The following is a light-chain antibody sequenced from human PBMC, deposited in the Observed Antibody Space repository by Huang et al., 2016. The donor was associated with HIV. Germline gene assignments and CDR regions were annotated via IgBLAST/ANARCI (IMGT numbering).Light chain of an antibody. V-gene: IGKV3-20*01. CDR3: QQYGSSPKT. Sequence: EIVLTQSPGTLSLSPGERATLSFRASQSVSSNYLAWYQQKPGQAPRLLIYSTSSRATGIPDRFSGGGSGTDFTLTISRLEPEDSAVFYCQQYGSSPKTFGQGTKVEIK. CDR1: QSVSSNY. CDR2: STS. J-gene: IGKJ1*01.